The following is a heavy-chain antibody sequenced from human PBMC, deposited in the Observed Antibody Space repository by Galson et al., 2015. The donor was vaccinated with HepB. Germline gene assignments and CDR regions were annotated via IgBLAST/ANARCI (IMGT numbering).Heavy chain of an antibody. CDR2: IIPILGIA. V-gene: IGHV1-69*04. J-gene: IGHJ6*02. D-gene: IGHD4-17*01. CDR1: GGTFSSYA. CDR3: ASPVGAEADYYYYYGMDV. Sequence: SVKVSCKASGGTFSSYAISWVRQAPGQGLEWMGRIIPILGIANYAQKFQGRVTITADKSTSTAYMELSSLRSEDTAVYYCASPVGAEADYYYYYGMDVWGQGTTVTVSS.